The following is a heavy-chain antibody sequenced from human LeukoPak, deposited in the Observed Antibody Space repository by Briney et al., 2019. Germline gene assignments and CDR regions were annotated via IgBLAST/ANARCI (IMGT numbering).Heavy chain of an antibody. CDR2: IYSSEST. J-gene: IGHJ3*02. D-gene: IGHD2-15*01. CDR3: ARDLGGGYCSGGSCYGAFDI. V-gene: IGHV4-4*07. CDR1: GGSISSYY. Sequence: PSEPLSLTCTASGGSISSYYCCWIRQAAAKGLEWIGRIYSSESTNYNPSLKSRVTMSVDTSKNQFSLKLSSVTAADTAVYYCARDLGGGYCSGGSCYGAFDIWGQGTMVTVSS.